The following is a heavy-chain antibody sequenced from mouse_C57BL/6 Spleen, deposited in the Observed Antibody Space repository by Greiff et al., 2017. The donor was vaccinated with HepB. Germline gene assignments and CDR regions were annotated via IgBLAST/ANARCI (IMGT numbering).Heavy chain of an antibody. CDR2: IDPSDSYT. V-gene: IGHV1-59*01. J-gene: IGHJ2*01. CDR3: ERKYYGSIDY. D-gene: IGHD1-1*01. Sequence: QVQLQQPGAELVRPGTSVKLSCKASGYTFTSYWMHWVKQRPGQGLEWIGVIDPSDSYTNYNQKFKGKATLTVDTSSSTAYMQLSSLTSEDSAVYYCERKYYGSIDYWGQGTTLTVSS. CDR1: GYTFTSYW.